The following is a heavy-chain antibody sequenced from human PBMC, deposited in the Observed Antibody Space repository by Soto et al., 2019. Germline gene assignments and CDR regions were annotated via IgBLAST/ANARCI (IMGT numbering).Heavy chain of an antibody. D-gene: IGHD3-10*01. CDR1: GYTFTSYA. CDR3: ARAYPMVRGVIITHIWFDT. Sequence: QVQLVQSGSELKKPGASVKVSCKASGYTFTSYAMNWVRQAPGQGLEWMGWINTNTGNPTYAQGFTGRFVFSLDTYVSTAYLQICSLKAEDNAVYYRARAYPMVRGVIITHIWFDTWGQITLVTVSS. J-gene: IGHJ5*02. CDR2: INTNTGNP. V-gene: IGHV7-4-1*01.